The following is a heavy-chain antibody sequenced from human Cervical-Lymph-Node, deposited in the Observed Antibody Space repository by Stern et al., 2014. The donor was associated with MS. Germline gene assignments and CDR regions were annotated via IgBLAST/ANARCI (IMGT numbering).Heavy chain of an antibody. J-gene: IGHJ4*02. CDR3: ARTDLGSGSQISPDFDY. V-gene: IGHV2-70*01. CDR2: IYLLADK. CDR1: GFSLSASSMC. Sequence: QITLKESGPALVKPTQSLTLTCAFSGFSLSASSMCVSWIRPPPGQALAWLAPIYLLADKCYNTFLKTRLTISKDTSKNQVVLTMTNMDPVDTATYYFARTDLGSGSQISPDFDYWGQGTLVTVSS. D-gene: IGHD3-10*01.